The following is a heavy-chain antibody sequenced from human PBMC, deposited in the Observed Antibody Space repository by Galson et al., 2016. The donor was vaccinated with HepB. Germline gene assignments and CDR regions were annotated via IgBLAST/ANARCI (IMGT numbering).Heavy chain of an antibody. D-gene: IGHD6-13*01. J-gene: IGHJ4*02. CDR3: AKDPHPYSSSWYCFDY. CDR1: GFTFQTFW. CDR2: ISHDGSEE. Sequence: SLRLSCAASGFTFQTFWMSWVRQAPGKGLEWLAVISHDGSEEYYIDSVKGRFTVSRDNSKNTLYLQMNSLRAEDTAVYYCAKDPHPYSSSWYCFDYWGQGTLVTVSS. V-gene: IGHV3-30*18.